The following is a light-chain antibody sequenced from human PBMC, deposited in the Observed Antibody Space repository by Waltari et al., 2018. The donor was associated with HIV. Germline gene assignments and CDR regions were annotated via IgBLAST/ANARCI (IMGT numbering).Light chain of an antibody. Sequence: DIVMTQSPDSLAVSLGERATINCKSSQSVLYSSNNKNYLAWYQQKPGQPPKLLIYWASIREPGVPDRFIGGGSGTDFTLTISSLQAEDVAVYYCQQYYSLPTTFGGGTKVEIK. V-gene: IGKV4-1*01. CDR3: QQYYSLPTT. J-gene: IGKJ4*01. CDR2: WAS. CDR1: QSVLYSSNNKNY.